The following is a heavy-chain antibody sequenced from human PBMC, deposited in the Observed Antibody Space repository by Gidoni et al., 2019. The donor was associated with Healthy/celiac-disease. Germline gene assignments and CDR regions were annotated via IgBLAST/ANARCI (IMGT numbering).Heavy chain of an antibody. J-gene: IGHJ4*02. CDR1: GGTFSIYA. D-gene: IGHD2-15*01. Sequence: QVQLVQSGAEVKKPASSVKVSCKASGGTFSIYALSWVRQAPGQGLEWMGWIIPIFGTANYAQKFQGRVTITADESTSTAYMELSSLRSEDTAVYYCASPKYCSGGSCYWYYFDYWGQGTLVTVSS. V-gene: IGHV1-69*01. CDR2: IIPIFGTA. CDR3: ASPKYCSGGSCYWYYFDY.